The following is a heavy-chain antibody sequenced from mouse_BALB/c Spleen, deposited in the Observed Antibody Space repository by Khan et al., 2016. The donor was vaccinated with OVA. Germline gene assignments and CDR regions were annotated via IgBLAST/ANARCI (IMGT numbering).Heavy chain of an antibody. D-gene: IGHD2-14*01. J-gene: IGHJ4*01. CDR1: GYTFTTAG. Sequence: LVESGPELKKPGETVRISCKASGYTFTTAGIQWVQKMPGKGLKWIGWINTHSGVPKYAEDFKGRFAFSLEISVNTAYLQITNRKNEDTATYFCARGGADYYRNDGGAMEYWGQGTSVTVSS. V-gene: IGHV9-4*02. CDR3: ARGGADYYRNDGGAMEY. CDR2: INTHSGVP.